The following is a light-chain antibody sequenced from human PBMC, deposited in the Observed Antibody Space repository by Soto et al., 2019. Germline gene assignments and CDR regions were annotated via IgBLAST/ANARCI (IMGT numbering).Light chain of an antibody. CDR2: EVS. V-gene: IGLV2-23*02. Sequence: QSALPQPASVSGSPGQSITISCTGTSSDVGSYNLVSWYHQHPGKAPKLMIYEVSKRPSGVSNRFSGSKSGNTASLTISGLQAEDEADYYCCSYAGSVVFGGGTKVTVL. J-gene: IGLJ2*01. CDR3: CSYAGSVV. CDR1: SSDVGSYNL.